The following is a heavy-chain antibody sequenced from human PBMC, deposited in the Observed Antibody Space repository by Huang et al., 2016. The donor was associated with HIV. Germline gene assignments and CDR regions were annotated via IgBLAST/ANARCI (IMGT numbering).Heavy chain of an antibody. D-gene: IGHD1-1*01. Sequence: QVHLVESGGGVVQPGRSLRLSCAASGFTFSGYGMHWVRQAPGKGLEWVAVRTFDGKNKDYADSVRGRFTVSRDNSQNTVSLQMNTLRAEDTAVYYCAKDNDLYYFDYWGQGTLVTVSS. CDR2: RTFDGKNK. CDR1: GFTFSGYG. CDR3: AKDNDLYYFDY. J-gene: IGHJ4*02. V-gene: IGHV3-30*18.